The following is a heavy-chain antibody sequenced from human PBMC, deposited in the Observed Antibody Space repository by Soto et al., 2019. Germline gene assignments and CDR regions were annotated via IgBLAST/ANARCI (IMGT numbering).Heavy chain of an antibody. J-gene: IGHJ4*02. V-gene: IGHV3-33*01. CDR2: IWYDGNSK. Sequence: QVQLVESGGGVVQPGRSLRLSCAASGFTFSSYGMHWVRQAPGKGLEWLAVIWYDGNSKDYGDPVRGRFTVSRDNSKNTLYLQMDSLRAEYTAVYYCARDSSSGEGFDFWGQGTLVTVSS. CDR3: ARDSSSGEGFDF. CDR1: GFTFSSYG. D-gene: IGHD7-27*01.